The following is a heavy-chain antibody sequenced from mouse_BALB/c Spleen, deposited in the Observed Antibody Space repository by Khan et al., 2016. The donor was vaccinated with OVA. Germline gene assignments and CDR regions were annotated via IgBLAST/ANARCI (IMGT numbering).Heavy chain of an antibody. D-gene: IGHD2-14*01. CDR2: MIYSGNT. V-gene: IGHV3-8*02. Sequence: EVQLQESGPSLVKPSQTLSLTRSVTGDSITSGYWSWIRKFPGNKLEYMGYMIYSGNTYYNPSLKSRISITRHTSKNQYYLQLNSVTTEDTATYYCARSTYRYAFAYWGQGTLVTGAA. CDR3: ARSTYRYAFAY. J-gene: IGHJ3*01. CDR1: GDSITSGY.